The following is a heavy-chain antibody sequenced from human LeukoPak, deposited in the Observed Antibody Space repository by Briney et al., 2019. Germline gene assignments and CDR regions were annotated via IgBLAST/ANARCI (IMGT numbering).Heavy chain of an antibody. V-gene: IGHV4-39*07. CDR1: SGSISTSNYY. D-gene: IGHD3-22*01. CDR3: AREGLSPSGYEKGDAFDI. J-gene: IGHJ3*02. CDR2: IFYSGST. Sequence: SETLFLTCTVSSGSISTSNYYWGWVRQPPGKALEWIGNIFYSGSTYYSPSLKSRVTISVDTSKNQFSLKLSSVTAADTAVYYCAREGLSPSGYEKGDAFDIWGQGTMVTVSS.